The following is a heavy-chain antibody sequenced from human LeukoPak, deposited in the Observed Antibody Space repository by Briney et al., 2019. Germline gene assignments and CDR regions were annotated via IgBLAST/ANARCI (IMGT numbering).Heavy chain of an antibody. V-gene: IGHV4-31*03. D-gene: IGHD3-10*01. CDR2: IYYSGST. CDR3: ARGLLWFGSIDPHWFDP. J-gene: IGHJ5*02. CDR1: GGSISSGGYY. Sequence: PSQTLCLTCTVSGGSISSGGYYWSWIRQHPGKGLEWIGYIYYSGSTYYNPSLKSRVTISVDTSKNQFSLKLSSVTAADTAVYYCARGLLWFGSIDPHWFDPWGQGTLVTVSS.